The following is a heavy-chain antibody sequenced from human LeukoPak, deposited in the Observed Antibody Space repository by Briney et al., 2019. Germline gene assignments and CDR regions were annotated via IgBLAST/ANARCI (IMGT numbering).Heavy chain of an antibody. CDR2: ISGSGGST. D-gene: IGHD5-18*01. Sequence: GSLRLSCAASGITFSSYGMSWVRQAPGKGLEWVSAISGSGGSTYYADSVKGRFTISRDNSKNTLYLQMNSLRAEDTAVYYCAKDYAAMAYYFDYWGQGTLVTVSS. J-gene: IGHJ4*02. V-gene: IGHV3-23*01. CDR3: AKDYAAMAYYFDY. CDR1: GITFSSYG.